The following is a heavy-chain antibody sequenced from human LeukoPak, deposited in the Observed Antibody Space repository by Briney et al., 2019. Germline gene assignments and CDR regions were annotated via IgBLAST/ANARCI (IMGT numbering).Heavy chain of an antibody. V-gene: IGHV1-18*01. CDR1: GGTFSSYA. J-gene: IGHJ4*02. D-gene: IGHD2-2*03. CDR2: ISAYNGNT. CDR3: ARGVGYCSSTSCPIYFDY. Sequence: ASVKVSCKASGGTFSSYAISWVRQAPGQGLEWMGWISAYNGNTNYAQKLQGRVTMTTDTSTSTAYMELRSLRSDDTAVYYCARGVGYCSSTSCPIYFDYWGQGTLVTVSS.